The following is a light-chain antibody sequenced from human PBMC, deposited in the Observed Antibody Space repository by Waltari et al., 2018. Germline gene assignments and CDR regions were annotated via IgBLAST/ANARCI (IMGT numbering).Light chain of an antibody. CDR3: QQYYATPRT. CDR2: WAS. V-gene: IGKV4-1*01. CDR1: QSVFYSSNNRNY. J-gene: IGKJ1*01. Sequence: DIVMTQSPDSLAVSLGERATINCKSSQSVFYSSNNRNYLGWYQHKAGQPPKLLIYWASTRGSRVPDRFSGSGSWTDFTLTISNLQAEDVAVYYCQQYYATPRTFGQGPKVAIK.